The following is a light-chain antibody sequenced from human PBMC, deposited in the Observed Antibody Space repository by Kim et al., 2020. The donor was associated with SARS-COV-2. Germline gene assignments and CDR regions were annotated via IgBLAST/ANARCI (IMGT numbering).Light chain of an antibody. CDR3: QQSYTTPLT. V-gene: IGKV1-39*01. CDR2: GAS. Sequence: ITTYLNWYQHKPGTAPKLLIYGASVLQSGVPSRFGDSGSGTEFTLNIASLQPEDFATYYCQQSYTTPLTFGGGTKVDIK. J-gene: IGKJ4*01. CDR1: ITTY.